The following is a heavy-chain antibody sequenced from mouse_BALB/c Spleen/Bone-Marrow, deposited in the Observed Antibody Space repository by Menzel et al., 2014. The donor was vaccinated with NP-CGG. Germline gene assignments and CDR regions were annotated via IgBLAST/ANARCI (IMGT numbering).Heavy chain of an antibody. J-gene: IGHJ4*01. V-gene: IGHV1S41*01. CDR3: ARYDYVMDY. CDR1: GYTFTNFW. D-gene: IGHD2-4*01. Sequence: DLVKPGASVKLSCKASGYTFTNFWINWIKQRPGQGLEWIGRIAPGTGTTYYNEMFKGKATLTVDTSSSTAYIQLSRLSSEDSAVYFCARYDYVMDYWGQGTSVTVSS. CDR2: IAPGTGTT.